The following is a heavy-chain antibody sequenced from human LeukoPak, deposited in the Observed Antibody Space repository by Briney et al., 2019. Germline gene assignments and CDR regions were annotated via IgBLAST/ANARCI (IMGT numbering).Heavy chain of an antibody. D-gene: IGHD1-26*01. CDR2: NREEGRTT. CDR3: ANTRRSGTEYADFDH. V-gene: IGHV3-43*02. J-gene: IGHJ4*02. CDR1: GLTFEDYA. Sequence: GGSLRLLCAASGLTFEDYAMHGVRHAPAKGREGVSLNREEGRTTYYVDSVKGRFPNYRAHSKNSLYLQINTVILEDTGSCWCANTRRSGTEYADFDHWGQGTLVTVSS.